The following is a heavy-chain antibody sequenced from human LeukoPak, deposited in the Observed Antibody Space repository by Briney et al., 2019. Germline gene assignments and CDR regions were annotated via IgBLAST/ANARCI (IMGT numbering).Heavy chain of an antibody. V-gene: IGHV3-30*04. J-gene: IGHJ5*02. CDR3: ASGYSSSWYLSWFDP. CDR2: ISYDGSNK. CDR1: GFTFSSYA. D-gene: IGHD6-13*01. Sequence: PGRSLRLSCAASGFTFSSYAMHWVRQAPGKGLEWVAVISYDGSNKYYADSVKGRFTISRDNSKNTLYLQMNSLRAEDTAVYYCASGYSSSWYLSWFDPWGQGTLVTVSS.